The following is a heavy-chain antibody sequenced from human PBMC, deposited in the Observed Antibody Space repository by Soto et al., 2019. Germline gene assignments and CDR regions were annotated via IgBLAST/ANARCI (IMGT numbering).Heavy chain of an antibody. CDR2: ISAYNGNT. J-gene: IGHJ4*02. Sequence: ASVKVSCKASGYTFTSYGISWVRQAPGQGLEWMGWISAYNGNTNYAQKLQGRVTMTTDTSTSTAYMELRSLRSDDTAVYYCARILWDSYGYNYFAYWGQGTLVTVSS. D-gene: IGHD5-18*01. CDR1: GYTFTSYG. V-gene: IGHV1-18*01. CDR3: ARILWDSYGYNYFAY.